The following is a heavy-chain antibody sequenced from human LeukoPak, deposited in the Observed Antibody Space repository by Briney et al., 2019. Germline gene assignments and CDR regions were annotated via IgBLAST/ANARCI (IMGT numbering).Heavy chain of an antibody. J-gene: IGHJ2*01. CDR3: ARLARSTRDYSWHFDL. CDR2: VFYSGTT. CDR1: GGSFSSNNYY. Sequence: PSETLSLTCTVSGGSFSSNNYYWTWLRQPPGMGLQWIGTVFYSGTTYYNPSLKSRATTSVDTSKNQFSLKLSSVTVADMAVYYCARLARSTRDYSWHFDLWGRGTLVTVSS. V-gene: IGHV4-39*01. D-gene: IGHD4-17*01.